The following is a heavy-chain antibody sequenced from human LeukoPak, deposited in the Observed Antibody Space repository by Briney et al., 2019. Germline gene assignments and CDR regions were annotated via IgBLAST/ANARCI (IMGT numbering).Heavy chain of an antibody. J-gene: IGHJ3*02. CDR3: ARDHSDAFDI. CDR2: IKQDGSEK. D-gene: IGHD2-21*01. Sequence: PGGSLRLSCAASGFTFSSYSMNWVRQAPGKGLEWVANIKQDGSEKYYVDSVKGRFTISRDNAKNSLYLQMNSLRAEDTAVYYCARDHSDAFDIWGQGTMVTVSS. CDR1: GFTFSSYS. V-gene: IGHV3-7*01.